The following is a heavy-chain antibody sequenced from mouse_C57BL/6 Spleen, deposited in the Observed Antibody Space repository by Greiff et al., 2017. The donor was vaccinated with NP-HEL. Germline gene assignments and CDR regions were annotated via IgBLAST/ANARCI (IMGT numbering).Heavy chain of an antibody. CDR1: GYAFSSSW. J-gene: IGHJ1*03. V-gene: IGHV1-82*01. CDR3: ARSLSSYYYFDV. D-gene: IGHD1-1*01. CDR2: IYPGDGDT. Sequence: QVQLKQSGPELVKPGASVKISCKASGYAFSSSWMNWVKQRPGKGLEWIGRIYPGDGDTNYNGKFKGKATLTADKSSSTSYMQLSCLTSDDSAVYFCARSLSSYYYFDVWGTGTTVTVSS.